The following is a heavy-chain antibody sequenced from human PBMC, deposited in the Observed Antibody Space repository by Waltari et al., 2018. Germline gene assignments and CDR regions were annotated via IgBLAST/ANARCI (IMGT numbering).Heavy chain of an antibody. Sequence: QVQLVQSGAAVKKPGSSVKVSCTASGGTFSSYTISWVGQAPGPGLEWMGRIIPIRGRANYAQKFQGRVTINADKATSTAYMELSSLRSEDTAVYYCASGDYDFWSGYYNREYFQHWGQGTLVTVSS. CDR1: GGTFSSYT. V-gene: IGHV1-69*02. D-gene: IGHD3-3*01. CDR3: ASGDYDFWSGYYNREYFQH. CDR2: IIPIRGRA. J-gene: IGHJ1*01.